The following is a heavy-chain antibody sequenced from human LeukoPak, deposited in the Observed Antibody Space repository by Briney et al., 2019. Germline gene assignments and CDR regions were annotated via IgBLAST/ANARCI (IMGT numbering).Heavy chain of an antibody. J-gene: IGHJ6*03. Sequence: PSETLSLTCAVYGGSFSGYYWSWIRQPPGKGLEWIAEINHSGSTNYNPSLKSRVTISVDTSKNQFSLKLSSVTAADAAVYYCARGKAYCSSTNCYRDYYYYYYMGVWGKGTTVTVSS. CDR1: GGSFSGYY. D-gene: IGHD2-2*02. CDR2: INHSGST. CDR3: ARGKAYCSSTNCYRDYYYYYYMGV. V-gene: IGHV4-34*01.